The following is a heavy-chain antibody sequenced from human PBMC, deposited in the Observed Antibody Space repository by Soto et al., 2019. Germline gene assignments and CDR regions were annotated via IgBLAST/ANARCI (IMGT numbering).Heavy chain of an antibody. V-gene: IGHV3-30-3*01. CDR3: ARSYNDGSGRFDY. CDR1: GFTFSSYA. J-gene: IGHJ4*02. Sequence: QVHLVESGGGVVEPGRSLRLSCADSGFTFSSYAMQWVRQARGRGLEWVGVISYEGTNKDYADPVKGRLTISRDNSKNTLYLQMNSLRPEDTAMYYCARSYNDGSGRFDYWGQGTLVTVSS. CDR2: ISYEGTNK. D-gene: IGHD3-22*01.